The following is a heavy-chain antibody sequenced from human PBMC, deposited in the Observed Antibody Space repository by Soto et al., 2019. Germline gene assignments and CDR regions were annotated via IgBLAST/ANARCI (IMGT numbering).Heavy chain of an antibody. CDR2: ISSDARAK. CDR3: AKESGPRREYDY. Sequence: QVQLVESGGGVVQPGRSLSLSCAASGFTFNSYAIHWVRRAPGKGLEWVAGISSDARAKNYADSVKGRFTISRDDSRSTLYLQMNSLRDEDTAVYYCAKESGPRREYDYWGQETLVTVSS. V-gene: IGHV3-30*04. D-gene: IGHD3-10*01. J-gene: IGHJ4*02. CDR1: GFTFNSYA.